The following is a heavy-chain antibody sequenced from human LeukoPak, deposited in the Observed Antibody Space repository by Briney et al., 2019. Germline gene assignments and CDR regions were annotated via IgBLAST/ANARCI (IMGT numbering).Heavy chain of an antibody. V-gene: IGHV1-2*02. J-gene: IGHJ4*02. CDR2: INPNSGGT. CDR3: ARSPDILTGEKFDY. D-gene: IGHD3-9*01. CDR1: GYTFTGYY. Sequence: ASVKVSCKASGYTFTGYYMHWVRQAPGQGLEWMGWINPNSGGTNYAQKFEARVTMNRDTSISIAYVKLSRLRFDDTAVYYCARSPDILTGEKFDYWGQGTLVTVSS.